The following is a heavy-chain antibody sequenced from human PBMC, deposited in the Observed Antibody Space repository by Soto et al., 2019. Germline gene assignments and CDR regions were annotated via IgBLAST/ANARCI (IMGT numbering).Heavy chain of an antibody. Sequence: QVQLVQSGAEVKKPGSSVKVSCKASGGTFSSYAISWVRQAPGQGLEWMGGIIPIFGTANYAQKFQGRVTITADESTSTAYMELSSLRSEDTAVYYCARDDPFYYGSGSYSYYYYGMDVWGQGTTVTVSS. J-gene: IGHJ6*02. CDR2: IIPIFGTA. CDR1: GGTFSSYA. CDR3: ARDDPFYYGSGSYSYYYYGMDV. V-gene: IGHV1-69*01. D-gene: IGHD3-10*01.